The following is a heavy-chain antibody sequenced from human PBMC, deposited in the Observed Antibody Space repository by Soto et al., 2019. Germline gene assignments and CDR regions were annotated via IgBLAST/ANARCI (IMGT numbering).Heavy chain of an antibody. V-gene: IGHV1-69*01. CDR1: GGTFSSYA. D-gene: IGHD2-15*01. Sequence: QVQLVQSGAEVKKPGSSVKVSCKAPGGTFSSYAISWVRQAPGQGLEWMGGIIPIFGTANYAQKFQGRVTITADESTSTGYMELSSLRSEDTAMYYCVRSQGGSSSLDIYYYYYYGMDVWGQGTTVTVSS. CDR3: VRSQGGSSSLDIYYYYYYGMDV. J-gene: IGHJ6*02. CDR2: IIPIFGTA.